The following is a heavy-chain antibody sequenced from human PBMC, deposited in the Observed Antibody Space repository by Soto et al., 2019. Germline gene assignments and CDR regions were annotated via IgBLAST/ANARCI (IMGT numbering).Heavy chain of an antibody. V-gene: IGHV3-49*04. CDR1: GFTFRDYA. D-gene: IGHD2-15*01. CDR3: TRVSPDCSDGSCYPLN. J-gene: IGHJ4*02. CDR2: IRSNSYDGTT. Sequence: EVQLVESGGGLVEPGRSLRLSCMASGFTFRDYAISWVRQAPGKGLQWVGFIRSNSYDGTTEYAASVKGRFTISRDDSKTIAYLRMNSLKTEDTAVYYCTRVSPDCSDGSCYPLNWGQGTLVTVSS.